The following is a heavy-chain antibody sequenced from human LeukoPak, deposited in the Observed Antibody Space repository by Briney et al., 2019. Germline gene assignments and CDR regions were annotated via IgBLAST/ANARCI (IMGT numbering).Heavy chain of an antibody. D-gene: IGHD6-19*01. V-gene: IGHV3-11*04. CDR3: ASEGVYSSGPTDY. J-gene: IGHJ4*02. CDR1: GFTFSDYY. Sequence: PGGSPRLSCAASGFTFSDYYMSWIRQAPGKGLEWVSYISSSGSTIYYADSVKGRFTISRDNAKNSLYLQMNSLRAEDTAVYYCASEGVYSSGPTDYWGQGTLVTVSS. CDR2: ISSSGSTI.